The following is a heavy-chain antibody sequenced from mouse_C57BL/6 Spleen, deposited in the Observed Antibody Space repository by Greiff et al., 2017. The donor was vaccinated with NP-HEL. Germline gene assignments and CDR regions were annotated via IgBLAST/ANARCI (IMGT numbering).Heavy chain of an antibody. CDR3: AGGYSNYDAMDY. CDR1: GFTFSDYG. CDR2: ISSGSSTI. V-gene: IGHV5-17*01. D-gene: IGHD2-5*01. Sequence: EVMLVESGGGLVKPGGSLKLSCAASGFTFSDYGMHWVRQAPEKGLEWVAYISSGSSTIYYADTVKGRFTISRDNAKNTLFLQMTSLRSEDTAMYYCAGGYSNYDAMDYWGQGTSVTVSS. J-gene: IGHJ4*01.